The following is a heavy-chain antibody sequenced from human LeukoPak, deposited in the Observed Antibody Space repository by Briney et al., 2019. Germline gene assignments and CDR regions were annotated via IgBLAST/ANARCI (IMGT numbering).Heavy chain of an antibody. J-gene: IGHJ4*02. D-gene: IGHD5-18*01. CDR3: ARTVSTDEAPGYSYGYGSTPYYFDY. CDR1: GYTFTGYG. V-gene: IGHV1-18*01. Sequence: ASVKVSCKASGYTFTGYGINWVRQAPGQGLEWMGWISAYNGNTNYAQKLQGRVTVTTDTSTSTAYMELRSLRSGDTAVYYCARTVSTDEAPGYSYGYGSTPYYFDYWGQGTLVTVSS. CDR2: ISAYNGNT.